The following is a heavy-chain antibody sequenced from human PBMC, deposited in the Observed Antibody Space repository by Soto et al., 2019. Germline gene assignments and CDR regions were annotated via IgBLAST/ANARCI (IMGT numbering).Heavy chain of an antibody. J-gene: IGHJ4*02. CDR2: INPSGGST. Sequence: ASVKVSCKASGYTFTSYYMHWVRQAPGQGLEWMGIINPSGGSTSYAQKFQGRVTMTRDTSTSTVYMELSSLRSEDTAVYYCARDHDTIFGVATGWYFDYWGQGTLVTVSS. D-gene: IGHD3-3*01. V-gene: IGHV1-46*01. CDR3: ARDHDTIFGVATGWYFDY. CDR1: GYTFTSYY.